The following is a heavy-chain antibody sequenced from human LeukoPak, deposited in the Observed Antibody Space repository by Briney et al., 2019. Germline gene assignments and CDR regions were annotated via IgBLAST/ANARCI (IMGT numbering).Heavy chain of an antibody. CDR1: GYTFTSYA. D-gene: IGHD4-17*01. CDR3: ARSNNDGDYLGVGFDY. V-gene: IGHV7-4-1*02. CDR2: INTNTGNP. J-gene: IGHJ4*02. Sequence: ASVKVSCKASGYTFTSYAMHWVRQAPGQGLEWMGWINTNTGNPTYAQGFTGRFVFSLDTSVSTAYLQISNLQAEDTAVYYCARSNNDGDYLGVGFDYWGQGTLVTVSS.